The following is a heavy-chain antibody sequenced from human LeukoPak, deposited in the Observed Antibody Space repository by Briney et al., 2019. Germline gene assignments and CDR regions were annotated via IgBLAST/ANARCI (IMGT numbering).Heavy chain of an antibody. CDR1: GGSISSSSYY. CDR3: ARQKGSTGFFDF. CDR2: IYYSGST. Sequence: SETLSLTCTVSGGSISSSSYYWGWIRQPPGKGLEWIGSIYYSGSTYYNPSLKSRVTMSVDRTRSLLSLELRSVTAADTALYYCARQKGSTGFFDFWGRGTLVTVSS. V-gene: IGHV4-39*01. D-gene: IGHD6-25*01. J-gene: IGHJ4*02.